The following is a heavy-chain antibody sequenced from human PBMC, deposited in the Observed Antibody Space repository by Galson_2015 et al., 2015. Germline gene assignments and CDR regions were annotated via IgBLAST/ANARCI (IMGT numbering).Heavy chain of an antibody. J-gene: IGHJ3*02. Sequence: SLRLSCAASGFTFNSYAMNWVRHAPGKGLEWVSGISSSGGGTYFADSVKGRFTISRDKSKNTLFLQMNSLRADDTAVYYCAKVKETTVTVTDAFDIWGQGTMATVSS. CDR3: AKVKETTVTVTDAFDI. CDR2: ISSSGGGT. D-gene: IGHD4-17*01. V-gene: IGHV3-23*01. CDR1: GFTFNSYA.